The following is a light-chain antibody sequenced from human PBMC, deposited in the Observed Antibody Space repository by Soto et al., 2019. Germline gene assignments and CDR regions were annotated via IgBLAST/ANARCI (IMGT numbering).Light chain of an antibody. CDR3: QQYGSSPYT. V-gene: IGKV3-20*01. CDR2: GAS. J-gene: IGKJ2*01. Sequence: EIVLTQSPGTLSLSPGERATLSCRASQSVSSSYLAWYQQKPGQAPRLLIYGASSSATGIPDRFSGSGSGNDFNLTISRLEPEDFAVYYCQQYGSSPYTFGQGTKLEIK. CDR1: QSVSSSY.